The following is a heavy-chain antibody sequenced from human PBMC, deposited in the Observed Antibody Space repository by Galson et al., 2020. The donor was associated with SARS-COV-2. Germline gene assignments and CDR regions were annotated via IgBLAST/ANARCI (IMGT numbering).Heavy chain of an antibody. CDR1: GTSISSGSYS. J-gene: IGHJ3*02. CDR2: ISHSGGT. Sequence: SETLSLTCAVSGTSISSGSYSWNWIRQPPGKGLEWIGYISHSGGTYYNPSLKRRVTISGDRSNNQFSFMLSAVTAADTAVHYCARLHYGEYAPEAFDIWGPGTRVTVAS. D-gene: IGHD4-17*01. CDR3: ARLHYGEYAPEAFDI. V-gene: IGHV4-30-2*01.